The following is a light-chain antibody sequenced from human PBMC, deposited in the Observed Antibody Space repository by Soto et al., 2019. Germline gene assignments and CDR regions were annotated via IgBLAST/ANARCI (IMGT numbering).Light chain of an antibody. CDR3: QQLNSFSST. Sequence: MQMTQSPSDLSASVGDRVTITCRASQTISSWLAWYQQKQGEAPMLLIYPASSLEAEVPSRFSGNASGTEGTTTFHSPQADDGSTYGRQQLNSFSSTFGQGTRLEIK. CDR1: QTISSW. J-gene: IGKJ5*01. CDR2: PAS. V-gene: IGKV1-5*03.